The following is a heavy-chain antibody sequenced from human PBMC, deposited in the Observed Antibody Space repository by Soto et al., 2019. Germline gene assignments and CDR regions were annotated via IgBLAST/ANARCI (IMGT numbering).Heavy chain of an antibody. J-gene: IGHJ6*02. D-gene: IGHD2-21*02. Sequence: QVQLQQSGPGLVKPSQTLSLTCTVSGGSISYEYYHWTWIRQSPGKGLEWIGYIHYSGSIIYNPSFQRRVTISVDTSKNQFSLQLSSVTAADTAVYFCAREDDGGDRDYYGLDVWGQGTTVTVSS. CDR1: GGSISYEYYH. CDR3: AREDDGGDRDYYGLDV. CDR2: IHYSGSI. V-gene: IGHV4-30-4*08.